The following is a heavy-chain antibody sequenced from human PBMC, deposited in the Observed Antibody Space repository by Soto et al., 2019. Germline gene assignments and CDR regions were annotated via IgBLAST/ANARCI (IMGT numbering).Heavy chain of an antibody. CDR2: ISSSSSTI. J-gene: IGHJ6*02. Sequence: GGSLRLSCAASGFTFSSYSMNWVRQAPGKGLEWVSYISSSSSTIYYADSVKGRFTISRDNAKNSLYLQMNSLRDEDTAVYYCARSQGYCSGGSCYLSYYYYYGMDVWGQGTTVTVSS. V-gene: IGHV3-48*02. D-gene: IGHD2-15*01. CDR3: ARSQGYCSGGSCYLSYYYYYGMDV. CDR1: GFTFSSYS.